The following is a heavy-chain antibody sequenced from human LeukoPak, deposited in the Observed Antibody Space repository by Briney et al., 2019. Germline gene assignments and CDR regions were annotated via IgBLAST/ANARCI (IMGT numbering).Heavy chain of an antibody. Sequence: KSSETLSHTCTVSGGSISSYYWSWIRQPPGKGLEWIGYIYYSGSTNYNPSLKSRVTISVDTSKNQFSLKLSSVTAADTAVYYCARITYYYYMDVWGKGTTVTVSS. CDR2: IYYSGST. CDR1: GGSISSYY. J-gene: IGHJ6*03. V-gene: IGHV4-59*01. CDR3: ARITYYYYMDV. D-gene: IGHD1-14*01.